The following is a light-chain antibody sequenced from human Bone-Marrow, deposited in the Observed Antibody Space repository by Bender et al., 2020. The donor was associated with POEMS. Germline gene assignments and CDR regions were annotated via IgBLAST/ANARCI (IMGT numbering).Light chain of an antibody. CDR2: TNN. CDR3: AAWDDTLSGPV. V-gene: IGLV1-47*02. Sequence: QSVLTQPPSASGSPGQRVTISCSGGDSNIGANYVHWYQQVPGTAPKLLVHTNNQRPSGVSDRFSDSKSGTSASLAISGFRSEDEADYYCAAWDDTLSGPVFGGGTKLTVL. CDR1: DSNIGANY. J-gene: IGLJ2*01.